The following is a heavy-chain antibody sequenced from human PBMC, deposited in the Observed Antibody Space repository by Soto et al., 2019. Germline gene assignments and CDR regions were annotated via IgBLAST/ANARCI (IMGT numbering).Heavy chain of an antibody. Sequence: PSETLSLTCAVSNGSISSNNLWSWVRQPPGKGLEWIGEIYDSGNTNYNPSLKSRVTISVDKSKNQFSLKLTSVTAADTAVYYCARDKITGLFDYWGQGTLVTVSS. CDR2: IYDSGNT. CDR3: ARDKITGLFDY. J-gene: IGHJ4*02. V-gene: IGHV4-4*02. D-gene: IGHD2-8*02. CDR1: NGSISSNNL.